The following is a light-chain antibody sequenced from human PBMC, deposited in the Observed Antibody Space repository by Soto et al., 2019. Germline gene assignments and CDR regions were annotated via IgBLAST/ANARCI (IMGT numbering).Light chain of an antibody. J-gene: IGLJ3*02. CDR3: SSYTSSSTV. CDR2: DVS. CDR1: SSDVGRYNY. V-gene: IGLV2-14*01. Sequence: QSVLTQPASVSGSPGQSIPISCTGTSSDVGRYNYVSWYQQHPGKAPKLMIYDVSIRPSGVSNRFSGSKSGNTASLTISGLQAEDEADYYCSSYTSSSTVFGGGSKVTVL.